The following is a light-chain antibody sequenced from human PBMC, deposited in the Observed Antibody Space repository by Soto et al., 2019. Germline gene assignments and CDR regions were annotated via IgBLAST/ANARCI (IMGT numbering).Light chain of an antibody. CDR2: GAS. CDR1: QSVSNF. J-gene: IGKJ1*01. V-gene: IGKV3-15*01. CDR3: QQYSNWPSWT. Sequence: EKVMTQSPATLSMSPGERATLSRRASQSVSNFLAWYQQKPGQAPRLLIYGASTRATGVPARFSGSGSGTEFTLTISSLQSEDFAVYYCQQYSNWPSWTFGQGTKVEVK.